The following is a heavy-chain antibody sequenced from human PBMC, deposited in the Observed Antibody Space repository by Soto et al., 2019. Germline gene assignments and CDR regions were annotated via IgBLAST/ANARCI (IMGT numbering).Heavy chain of an antibody. J-gene: IGHJ4*02. CDR1: GGSISSYY. Sequence: SETRSLTCTVSGGSISSYYWSWSRQPPGKGLEWIGYIYYSGSTNYNPSLKSRVTISVDTSKNQFSLKLSSVTAADTAVYYCAGASSRVSSVVAAYWGQGTLVTVSS. CDR2: IYYSGST. D-gene: IGHD2-15*01. CDR3: AGASSRVSSVVAAY. V-gene: IGHV4-59*01.